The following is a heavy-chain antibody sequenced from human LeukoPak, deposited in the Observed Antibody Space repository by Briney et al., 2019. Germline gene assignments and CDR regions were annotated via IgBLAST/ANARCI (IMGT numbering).Heavy chain of an antibody. CDR1: GFTFSSYA. CDR3: TKDFHYYDSSGYYPLGH. J-gene: IGHJ4*02. Sequence: GGSLRLSCAVSGFTFSSYAMTWVRQAPGKGLERVSAISGSGGSTYYADSVKGRFTISRDNSKNTPYMQMNSLRAEDTAVYYCTKDFHYYDSSGYYPLGHWGQGTLVTVSS. D-gene: IGHD3-22*01. V-gene: IGHV3-23*01. CDR2: ISGSGGST.